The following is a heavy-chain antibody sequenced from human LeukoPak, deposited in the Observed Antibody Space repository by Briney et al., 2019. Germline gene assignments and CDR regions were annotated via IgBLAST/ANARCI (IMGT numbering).Heavy chain of an antibody. CDR1: GFTFSSYW. V-gene: IGHV3-7*01. Sequence: GGSLRLSCAASGFTFSSYWMSWVRQAPGKGLEWVANIMPDGSEKYYVDSVKGRFTISRDNTKNSLFLQMNSLRAEDTAVYYCARVAQGATTENYYYYYMDVWGKGTTVTVSS. CDR3: ARVAQGATTENYYYYYMDV. J-gene: IGHJ6*03. D-gene: IGHD4-11*01. CDR2: IMPDGSEK.